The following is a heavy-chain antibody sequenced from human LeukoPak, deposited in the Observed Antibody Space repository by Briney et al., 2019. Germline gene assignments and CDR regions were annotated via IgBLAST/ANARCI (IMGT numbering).Heavy chain of an antibody. D-gene: IGHD3-22*01. CDR3: ARGDYYDAKRLDI. J-gene: IGHJ3*02. CDR2: IYYSGSI. CDR1: GDSINNYY. V-gene: IGHV4-59*01. Sequence: PSETLSLTCTVSGDSINNYYWSWIRQPPGKGLEWIAYIYYSGSINYNPSLKSRVTISLDTPKNQFPLKLTSVTAADTAVYYCARGDYYDAKRLDIWGQGTMVTVSS.